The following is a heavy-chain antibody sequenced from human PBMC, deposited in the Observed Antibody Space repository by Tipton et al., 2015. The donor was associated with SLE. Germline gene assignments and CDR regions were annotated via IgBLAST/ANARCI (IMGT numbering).Heavy chain of an antibody. CDR2: IYYSGNT. Sequence: TLSLTCTVSGGSISSGGYYWTWIRQLPGEGLEWIGYIYYSGNTYYNPSLGSRLTISVDTSKDQFSLRLTSVTAADTAVYYCARATDWNLSPDVWGKGTTVTVS. CDR3: ARATDWNLSPDV. D-gene: IGHD1-7*01. CDR1: GGSISSGGYY. V-gene: IGHV4-31*03. J-gene: IGHJ6*03.